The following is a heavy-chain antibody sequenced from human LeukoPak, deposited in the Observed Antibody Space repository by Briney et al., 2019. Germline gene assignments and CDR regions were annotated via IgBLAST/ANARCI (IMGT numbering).Heavy chain of an antibody. J-gene: IGHJ4*02. V-gene: IGHV3-30*03. CDR3: ARGDTGPYYFDY. CDR1: GFTVSSNY. CDR2: ISYDGSNK. Sequence: GGSLRLSCAASGFTVSSNYMSWVRQAPGKGLEWVAVISYDGSNKYYADSVKGRFTISRDNSKNTLYLQVNSLRAEDTAVYYCARGDTGPYYFDYWGQGTLVTVSS. D-gene: IGHD5-18*01.